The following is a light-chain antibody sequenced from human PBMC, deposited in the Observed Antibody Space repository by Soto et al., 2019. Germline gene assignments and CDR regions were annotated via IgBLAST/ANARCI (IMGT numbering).Light chain of an antibody. V-gene: IGLV2-11*01. J-gene: IGLJ1*01. Sequence: QSVLTQPRSVSGSPGQSVTISCTGTSSDVGGYNYVSWYQQHPGKAPKLMIYDVSKRPSGVPDRFSGSKSGNTASLTISGLQAEDEADYYCCSYAGSYSPCVSGTGTKVTVL. CDR3: CSYAGSYSPCV. CDR2: DVS. CDR1: SSDVGGYNY.